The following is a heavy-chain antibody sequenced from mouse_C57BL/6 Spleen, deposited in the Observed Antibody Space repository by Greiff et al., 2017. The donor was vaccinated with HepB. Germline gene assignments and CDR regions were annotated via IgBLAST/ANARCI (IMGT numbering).Heavy chain of an antibody. V-gene: IGHV1-63*01. J-gene: IGHJ1*03. CDR1: GYTFTNYW. CDR2: IYPGGGYT. CDR3: ALYSSYLNWYFDV. Sequence: QVQLKESGAELVRPGTSVKMSCKASGYTFTNYWIGWAKQRPGHGLEWIGDIYPGGGYTNYNEKFKGKATLTADKSSSTAYMQLSILTSEDSAIYYGALYSSYLNWYFDVWGTGTTVTVSS. D-gene: IGHD1-1*01.